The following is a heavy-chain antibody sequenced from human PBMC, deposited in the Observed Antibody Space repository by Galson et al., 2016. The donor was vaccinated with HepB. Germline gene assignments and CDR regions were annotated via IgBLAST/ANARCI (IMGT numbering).Heavy chain of an antibody. CDR3: AREHDHVSYFDY. CDR2: IKHSGGNT. Sequence: SVRVSCKASGYTFNTCTMHWVRQAPGQGLEWMGIIKHSGGNTSYAQKFQDRITMTRDTSTSTVYMELISLRSEDAAVYYCAREHDHVSYFDYWGQGTLLTVSS. D-gene: IGHD1-1*01. CDR1: GYTFNTCT. V-gene: IGHV1-46*02. J-gene: IGHJ4*02.